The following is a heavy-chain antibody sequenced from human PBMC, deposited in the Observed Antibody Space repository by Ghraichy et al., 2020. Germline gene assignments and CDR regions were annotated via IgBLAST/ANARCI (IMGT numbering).Heavy chain of an antibody. CDR1: GYTFTSYD. V-gene: IGHV1-8*01. CDR2: MNPNSGNT. Sequence: ASVKVSCKASGYTFTSYDINWVRQATGQGLEWMGWMNPNSGNTGYAQKFQGRVTMTRNTSISTAYMELSSLRSEDTAVYYCARFSMVRGVTRGLLDDWGQRTLVTVSS. D-gene: IGHD3-10*01. CDR3: ARFSMVRGVTRGLLDD. J-gene: IGHJ4*02.